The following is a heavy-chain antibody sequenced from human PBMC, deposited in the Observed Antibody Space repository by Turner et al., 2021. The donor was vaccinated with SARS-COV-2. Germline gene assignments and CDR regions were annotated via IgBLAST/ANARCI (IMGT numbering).Heavy chain of an antibody. Sequence: QLQLQESGPGLVKTSESLSLPCTVSGGSISSSTYYWGWIRQPPGKGLEWVGNIDYSGSTYYNPSLKSRVTISVDTSKNQFSLKLSSVTAADTAVYSWARRMDTAMDYYGMDVWGQGTTVTVSS. V-gene: IGHV4-39*01. CDR3: ARRMDTAMDYYGMDV. J-gene: IGHJ6*02. CDR1: GGSISSSTYY. CDR2: IDYSGST. D-gene: IGHD5-18*01.